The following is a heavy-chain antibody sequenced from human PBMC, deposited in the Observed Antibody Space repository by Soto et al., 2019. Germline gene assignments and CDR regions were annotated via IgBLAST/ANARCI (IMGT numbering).Heavy chain of an antibody. J-gene: IGHJ3*02. D-gene: IGHD4-17*01. Sequence: EVQLLQTGGGLVQPGGSLSLSCAASGFFFITYAMNWVRQAPGKGLEWVSAISSSGDSAYYAESVRGRFTISRDNSINTLYLQMRSLRPEDTAVYYCAHPRGYGVFDAVDIWGQGTMVTVSS. V-gene: IGHV3-23*01. CDR1: GFFFITYA. CDR3: AHPRGYGVFDAVDI. CDR2: ISSSGDSA.